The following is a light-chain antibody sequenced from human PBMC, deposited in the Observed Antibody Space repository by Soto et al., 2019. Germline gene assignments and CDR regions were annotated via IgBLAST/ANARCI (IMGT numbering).Light chain of an antibody. Sequence: DIQMTQSPSSLSASVGDTVTITCRASQSISWWLAWYQQKPGKAPKLLIYDASNLGSGVPSRFTGSGSGTEFTLTISSLQPDDFATYYCQHYNSYSEAFGQGTKVDIK. J-gene: IGKJ1*01. CDR2: DAS. CDR1: QSISWW. V-gene: IGKV1-5*01. CDR3: QHYNSYSEA.